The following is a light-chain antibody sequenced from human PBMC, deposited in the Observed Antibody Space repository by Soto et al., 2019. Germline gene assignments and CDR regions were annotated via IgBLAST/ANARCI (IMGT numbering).Light chain of an antibody. CDR1: SSDVGGYNY. J-gene: IGLJ3*02. Sequence: QSVLTQPASVSGSPGQSITISCTGTSSDVGGYNYVSWYQQHPGKAPKIMIYEVSNRPSGVSNRFSGSKSGNTASLTISGLKAEDEADYYCSSYTSSSTHWVFGGGTKVTVL. CDR2: EVS. CDR3: SSYTSSSTHWV. V-gene: IGLV2-14*01.